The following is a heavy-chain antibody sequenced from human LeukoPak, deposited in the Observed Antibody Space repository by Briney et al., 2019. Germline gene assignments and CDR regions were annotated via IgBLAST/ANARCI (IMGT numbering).Heavy chain of an antibody. J-gene: IGHJ4*02. Sequence: GASVKVSCKASGYTFTTYDINWLQQAPGQGLEWMGWISAYNGNTNYAQKLQGRVTMTTDTSTSTAYMELRSLRSDDTAVYYCARGYCGSTSCFNFDYWGQGTLVTVSS. CDR2: ISAYNGNT. CDR3: ARGYCGSTSCFNFDY. D-gene: IGHD2-2*01. V-gene: IGHV1-18*01. CDR1: GYTFTTYD.